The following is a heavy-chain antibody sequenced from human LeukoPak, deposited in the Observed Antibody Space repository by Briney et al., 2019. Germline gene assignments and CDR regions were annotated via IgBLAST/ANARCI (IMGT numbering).Heavy chain of an antibody. J-gene: IGHJ4*02. D-gene: IGHD5-12*01. CDR2: IYYSGST. CDR3: ARGFDSKSTYFDY. V-gene: IGHV4-59*01. Sequence: SETLSLTCTVSGGSITNYYWNWIRQPPGKGLEWIGYIYYSGSTNYNPSLQSRVTTSLDTSKNQFSLRLTSVSAADTAVYYCARGFDSKSTYFDYWGQGTLLTVSS. CDR1: GGSITNYY.